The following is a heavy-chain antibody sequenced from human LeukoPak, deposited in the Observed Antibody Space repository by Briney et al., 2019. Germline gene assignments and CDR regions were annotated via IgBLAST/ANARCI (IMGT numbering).Heavy chain of an antibody. V-gene: IGHV1-24*01. J-gene: IGHJ4*02. CDR1: GYTLSELS. Sequence: ASVKVSCKVSGYTLSELSMHWVRQSPGKGLEWMGGFDVAETDTIYAQKFQGRVTMTEDTSTDTAYMELNSLSSEDTDVYYCSSSGVEEWQGLHFWGQGTLVTVSS. CDR3: SSSGVEEWQGLHF. D-gene: IGHD3-3*01. CDR2: FDVAETDT.